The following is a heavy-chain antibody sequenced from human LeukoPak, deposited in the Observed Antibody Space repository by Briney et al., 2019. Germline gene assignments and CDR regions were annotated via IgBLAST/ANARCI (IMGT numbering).Heavy chain of an antibody. D-gene: IGHD3-10*01. CDR3: SRADYYGSGSPISLDV. V-gene: IGHV3-49*04. CDR1: GFTFSDYY. CDR2: IRSKAYGVTT. J-gene: IGHJ6*04. Sequence: GGSLRLSCAASGFTFSDYYMSWVRQAPGKGLEWVGFIRSKAYGVTTEHAASVKGRFTISRDDSKSIAYLQMNSLKTEDTAVYYCSRADYYGSGSPISLDVWGKRTTVTVSS.